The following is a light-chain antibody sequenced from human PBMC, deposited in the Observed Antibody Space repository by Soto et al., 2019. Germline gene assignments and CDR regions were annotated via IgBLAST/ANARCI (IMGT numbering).Light chain of an antibody. CDR1: TSDVGGFNY. CDR2: EVT. CDR3: SSYTSTSTLYV. J-gene: IGLJ1*01. V-gene: IGLV2-14*01. Sequence: QSALTQPASVSGSPGQSITISCTGTTSDVGGFNYVSWYQHHPGKAPKLIIYEVTSRPSGVSNRFSGSKSGNTASLTISGLQAEDEADYYCSSYTSTSTLYVFGTGTKVTV.